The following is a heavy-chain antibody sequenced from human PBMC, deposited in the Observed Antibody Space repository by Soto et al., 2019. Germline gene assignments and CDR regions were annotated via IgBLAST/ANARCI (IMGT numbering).Heavy chain of an antibody. D-gene: IGHD3-10*01. V-gene: IGHV4-31*03. J-gene: IGHJ4*02. CDR1: GGSISSGGYY. Sequence: SETLSLTCTVSGGSISSGGYYWSWIRQHPGKGLEWIGYIYYSGSTYYNPSLKSRVTISVDTSKNQFSLKLSSVTAADTAVYYCARETMVRGVGKYGYYFDYWGQGTLVTV. CDR2: IYYSGST. CDR3: ARETMVRGVGKYGYYFDY.